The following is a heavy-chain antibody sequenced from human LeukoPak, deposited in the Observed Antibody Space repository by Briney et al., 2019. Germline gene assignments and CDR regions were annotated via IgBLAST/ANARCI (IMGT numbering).Heavy chain of an antibody. J-gene: IGHJ4*02. Sequence: GGSLRLSCAASGFTFSSYSMNWVRQAPWKGLEWVSSISSSSSYIYYADSVKGRFTISRDNAKNSLYLQMNSLRAEDTAVYYCARDEVARLPLDYWGQGTLVTVSS. CDR3: ARDEVARLPLDY. CDR1: GFTFSSYS. V-gene: IGHV3-21*01. D-gene: IGHD6-25*01. CDR2: ISSSSSYI.